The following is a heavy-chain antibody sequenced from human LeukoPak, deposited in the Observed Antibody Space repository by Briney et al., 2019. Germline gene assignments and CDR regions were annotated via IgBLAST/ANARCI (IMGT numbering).Heavy chain of an antibody. V-gene: IGHV1-2*02. J-gene: IGHJ4*02. D-gene: IGHD3-22*01. Sequence: ASVKVSCKASGYTFTGYYMHWVRQAPGQGLEWMGWINPNTGGTNYAQKFQGRVTMTRDTSISTAYMELTRLTSDDTALYYCARGHPYYYDTSGYSDYWGQGTLVTVSS. CDR1: GYTFTGYY. CDR3: ARGHPYYYDTSGYSDY. CDR2: INPNTGGT.